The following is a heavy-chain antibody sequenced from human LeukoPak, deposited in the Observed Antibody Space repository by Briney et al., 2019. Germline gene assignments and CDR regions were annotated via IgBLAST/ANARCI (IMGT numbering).Heavy chain of an antibody. J-gene: IGHJ5*02. CDR2: INHSGGNV. D-gene: IGHD3-22*01. CDR3: ARAYSSRSNWFDP. V-gene: IGHV3-23*01. CDR1: GFTFSSYA. Sequence: GGSLRLSCAASGFTFSSYAMTWVRQDPGKGLEWVSEINHSGGNVYYADSVKGRFTISRDNAKNTLYLQMNSLRAEDTAVYYCARAYSSRSNWFDPWGQGTLVTVSS.